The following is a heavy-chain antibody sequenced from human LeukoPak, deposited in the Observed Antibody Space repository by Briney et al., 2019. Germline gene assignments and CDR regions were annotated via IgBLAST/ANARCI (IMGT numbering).Heavy chain of an antibody. V-gene: IGHV3-30*18. D-gene: IGHD6-19*01. J-gene: IGHJ4*02. CDR3: AKDYSSGWYGQSDY. Sequence: GGSLRLSCAASGFTFNSYGMHRVRQAPGKGLEWVAVISYDGSNKYYADSVKGRFTISRDNSKNTLYLQMNSLRAEDTAVYYCAKDYSSGWYGQSDYWGQGTLVTVSS. CDR1: GFTFNSYG. CDR2: ISYDGSNK.